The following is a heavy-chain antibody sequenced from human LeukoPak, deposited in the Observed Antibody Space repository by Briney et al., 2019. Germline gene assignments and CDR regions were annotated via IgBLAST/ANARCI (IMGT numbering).Heavy chain of an antibody. Sequence: RPSETLSLTCTVSGGSISSGDYYWSWIRQPPGKGLEWIGYIYYSGSTYYNPSLKSRVTISVDTSKNQFSLKLSSVTAADTAVYYCARLPAAAGTRHYSRVDYWGQGTLVTVSS. J-gene: IGHJ4*02. V-gene: IGHV4-30-4*08. CDR2: IYYSGST. D-gene: IGHD6-13*01. CDR1: GGSISSGDYY. CDR3: ARLPAAAGTRHYSRVDY.